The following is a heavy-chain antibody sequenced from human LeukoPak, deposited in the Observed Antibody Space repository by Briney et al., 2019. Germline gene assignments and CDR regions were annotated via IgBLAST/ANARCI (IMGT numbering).Heavy chain of an antibody. CDR3: AREDRKGAAYYLDA. J-gene: IGHJ4*02. V-gene: IGHV3-30-3*01. Sequence: PGGSLKLSCASSGFAFRTCSMHWVRQAPGEGLEWLAVITYDGNVKYYADSVKGRFTVSRDNSKKTLFLQMISLRHEETAFYYCAREDRKGAAYYLDAWGQGTLVTVSS. CDR2: ITYDGNVK. CDR1: GFAFRTCS. D-gene: IGHD1-26*01.